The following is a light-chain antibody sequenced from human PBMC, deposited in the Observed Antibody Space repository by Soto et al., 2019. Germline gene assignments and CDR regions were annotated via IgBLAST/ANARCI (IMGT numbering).Light chain of an antibody. CDR1: SSDVCDYNY. CDR3: SSYTTSSTLLYV. CDR2: EVS. J-gene: IGLJ1*01. V-gene: IGLV2-14*01. Sequence: QSALTQPRSVSGSPGQSVTISCTGTSSDVCDYNYVSWYQQHPGKAPKLMIYEVSNRPSGVSNRLSGSKSGNTASLTNSGLQAEDEADYYCSSYTTSSTLLYVFGTGTKLTVL.